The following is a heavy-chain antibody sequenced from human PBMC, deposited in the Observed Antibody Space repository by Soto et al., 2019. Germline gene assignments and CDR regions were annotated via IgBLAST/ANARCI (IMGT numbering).Heavy chain of an antibody. J-gene: IGHJ5*02. Sequence: SGPTLVKPTQTLTLTCTFSGFSLRTSGVGVGWIRQPPGKALEWLALIYWDDDKDYSPSLKSRLTITQDTSKNQVVLTMTNMDPVDTATYYCAHRPMVRGVIKSNWFDPWGQGTLVTVSS. D-gene: IGHD3-10*01. CDR2: IYWDDDK. V-gene: IGHV2-5*02. CDR1: GFSLRTSGVG. CDR3: AHRPMVRGVIKSNWFDP.